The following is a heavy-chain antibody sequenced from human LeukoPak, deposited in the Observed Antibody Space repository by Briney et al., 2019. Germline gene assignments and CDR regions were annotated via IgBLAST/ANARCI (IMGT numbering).Heavy chain of an antibody. Sequence: GGSLRLSCAASGFTFSSYWMSWVRQAPGKGLEWVSYISSSSSTIYYADSVKGRFTISRDNAKNSLYLQMNSLRAEDTAVYYCARDLRGYQNYYMDVWGKGTTVTISS. J-gene: IGHJ6*03. CDR3: ARDLRGYQNYYMDV. V-gene: IGHV3-48*04. D-gene: IGHD6-25*01. CDR1: GFTFSSYW. CDR2: ISSSSSTI.